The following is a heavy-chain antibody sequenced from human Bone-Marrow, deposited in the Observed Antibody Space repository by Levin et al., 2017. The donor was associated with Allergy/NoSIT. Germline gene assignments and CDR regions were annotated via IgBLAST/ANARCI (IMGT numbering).Heavy chain of an antibody. CDR1: GGSISSYY. CDR3: AGHAYSTGWKKQFDY. V-gene: IGHV4-59*08. D-gene: IGHD6-19*01. J-gene: IGHJ4*02. CDR2: VHYSGST. Sequence: SETLSLTCTVSGGSISSYYWSWIRQPPGKGLEWIGYVHYSGSTSYNPPLRSRVTISADTSKNQFSLQKTYVTVADTALYFCAGHAYSTGWKKQFDYWGQGALVTVSS.